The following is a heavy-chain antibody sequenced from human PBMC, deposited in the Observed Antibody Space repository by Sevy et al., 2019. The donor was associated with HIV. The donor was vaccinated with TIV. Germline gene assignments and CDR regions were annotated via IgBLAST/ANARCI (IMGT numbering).Heavy chain of an antibody. CDR2: ISDDGSDK. Sequence: GGSLRLSCAASGFSLSGYGMHWVRQAPGKGLEWVAVISDDGSDKEYAESVKGRFTVSRDNSKDTVYLQMNRLRLDDTAVYYCANSRGRYEGSSWLYYYYIMDVWGQGTTVTVSS. J-gene: IGHJ6*02. D-gene: IGHD6-13*01. V-gene: IGHV3-30*19. CDR1: GFSLSGYG. CDR3: ANSRGRYEGSSWLYYYYIMDV.